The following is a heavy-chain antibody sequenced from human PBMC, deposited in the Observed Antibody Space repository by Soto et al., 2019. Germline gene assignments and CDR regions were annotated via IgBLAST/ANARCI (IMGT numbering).Heavy chain of an antibody. J-gene: IGHJ4*02. V-gene: IGHV1-69*02. Sequence: QVQLVQSGAEVKKPGSSVKVSCKASGGTFSSYAISWVRQAPGQGLEWMGRIIPILGITNYAQKFQGRVTFTADKSTTIAYMDLSSLRSEDTAVYYCARLPGAGIDPGDYWGQGTLVTVSS. CDR2: IIPILGIT. CDR1: GGTFSSYA. CDR3: ARLPGAGIDPGDY.